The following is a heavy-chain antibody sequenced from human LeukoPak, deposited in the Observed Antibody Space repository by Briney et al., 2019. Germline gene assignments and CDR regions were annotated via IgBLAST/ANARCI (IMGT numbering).Heavy chain of an antibody. Sequence: GASVKVSCKASGYTFTSYYMHWVRQAPGQGHEWMGGIIPIFGTANYAQKFQGRVTITADKSTSTAYMELSSLRSEDTAVYYCARGRPTTSIAAAGVNWFDPWGQGTLVTVSS. D-gene: IGHD6-13*01. CDR1: GYTFTSYY. CDR2: IIPIFGTA. CDR3: ARGRPTTSIAAAGVNWFDP. V-gene: IGHV1-69*06. J-gene: IGHJ5*02.